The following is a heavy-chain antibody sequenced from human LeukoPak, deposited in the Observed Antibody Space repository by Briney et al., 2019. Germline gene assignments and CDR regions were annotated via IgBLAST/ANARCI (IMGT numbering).Heavy chain of an antibody. CDR3: ARDGSPSSLYDILTGYSSDWFDP. V-gene: IGHV4-4*07. CDR1: GGSISSYY. J-gene: IGHJ5*02. CDR2: IYTSGST. Sequence: SETLSLTCTVSGGSISSYYWSWIRQPAGKGLEWIGRIYTSGSTNYNPSLKSRVTMSVDTSKNQFSLKLSSVTAADTAVYYCARDGSPSSLYDILTGYSSDWFDPWGQGTLVTVSS. D-gene: IGHD3-9*01.